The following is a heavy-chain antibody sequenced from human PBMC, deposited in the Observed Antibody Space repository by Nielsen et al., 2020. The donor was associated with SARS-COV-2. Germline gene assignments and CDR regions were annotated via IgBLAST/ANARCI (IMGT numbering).Heavy chain of an antibody. J-gene: IGHJ6*03. CDR2: IYYSGST. Sequence: SETLSLTCTVSGGSISSSSYYWGWIRQPPGKGLEWIGSIYYSGSTYYNPSLKSRVTISVDTSKNQFSLKLSSVTAADTAVYYCAAWDYGSGSYYNHPGYYYMDVWGKGTTVTVSS. D-gene: IGHD3-10*01. CDR3: AAWDYGSGSYYNHPGYYYMDV. V-gene: IGHV4-39*01. CDR1: GGSISSSSYY.